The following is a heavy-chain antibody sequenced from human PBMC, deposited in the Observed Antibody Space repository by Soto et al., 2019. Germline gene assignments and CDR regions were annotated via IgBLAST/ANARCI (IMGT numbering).Heavy chain of an antibody. CDR1: GGSISSYY. CDR3: ARDVDYDIFTGYTYYMAV. Sequence: SETLSLTCTVSGGSISSYYWSWIRQPPGKGLEWIGYIYYSGSTNYNPSLKSRVTISIDTSKTQFSLKLSSVTAADTAVYYCARDVDYDIFTGYTYYMAVWGKGTTVTVSS. J-gene: IGHJ6*03. CDR2: IYYSGST. V-gene: IGHV4-59*01. D-gene: IGHD3-9*01.